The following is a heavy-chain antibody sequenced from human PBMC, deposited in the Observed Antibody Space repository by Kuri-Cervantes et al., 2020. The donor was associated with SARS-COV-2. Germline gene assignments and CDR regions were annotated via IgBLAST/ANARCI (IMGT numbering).Heavy chain of an antibody. V-gene: IGHV3-11*06. CDR1: GYTFIYSH. CDR3: ARLVFVDAFDI. J-gene: IGHJ3*02. CDR2: ISSDSSHT. D-gene: IGHD6-6*01. Sequence: GGSLRLSCAASGYTFIYSHMSWIPQAPGKGLEWSSYISSDSSHTNNAESVKGRFTISRANAKNSRYLQMNSLRAEDTAVYSCARLVFVDAFDIWGQGTMVTVSS.